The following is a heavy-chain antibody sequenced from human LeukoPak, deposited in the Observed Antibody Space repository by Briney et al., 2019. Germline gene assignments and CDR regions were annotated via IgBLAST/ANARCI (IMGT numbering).Heavy chain of an antibody. J-gene: IGHJ4*02. Sequence: GGSLRLSCAASGLTFDEYTLHWVRQAPGKGLEWVSLISRDGGSTYYADSVKGRFTISRDNSKNSLYLQMSSLRTEDTALYYCTKDRYCTTPTFPLDYWGQGTLVTVSS. D-gene: IGHD2-8*01. CDR2: ISRDGGST. CDR1: GLTFDEYT. V-gene: IGHV3-43*01. CDR3: TKDRYCTTPTFPLDY.